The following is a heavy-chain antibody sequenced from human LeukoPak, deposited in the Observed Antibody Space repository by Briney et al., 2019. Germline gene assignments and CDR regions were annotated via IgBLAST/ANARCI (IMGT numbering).Heavy chain of an antibody. CDR2: IYYSGST. Sequence: SETLSLTCTVSGGSISSSSYYWGWIRQPPGKGLEWIGSIYYSGSTYYNPSLKSRVTISVDTSKNQFSLKLSSVTAADTAVYYCARGGWLQRGFDYWGQGTLVTVSS. D-gene: IGHD5-24*01. CDR3: ARGGWLQRGFDY. V-gene: IGHV4-39*01. J-gene: IGHJ4*02. CDR1: GGSISSSSYY.